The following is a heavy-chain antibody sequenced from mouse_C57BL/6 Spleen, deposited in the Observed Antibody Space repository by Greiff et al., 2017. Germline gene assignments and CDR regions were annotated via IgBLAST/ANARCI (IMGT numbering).Heavy chain of an antibody. J-gene: IGHJ4*01. Sequence: VQLQQPGAELVKPGASVKLSCKASGYTFTSYWMHWVKQRPGRGLEWTGRIDPNSGGTKYNEKLKSKATLTVYKPSSTAYMQLSRLTSADSAVYYCSRSYGSSYAMDYWGQGASVTVSS. CDR2: IDPNSGGT. CDR3: SRSYGSSYAMDY. D-gene: IGHD1-1*01. CDR1: GYTFTSYW. V-gene: IGHV1-72*01.